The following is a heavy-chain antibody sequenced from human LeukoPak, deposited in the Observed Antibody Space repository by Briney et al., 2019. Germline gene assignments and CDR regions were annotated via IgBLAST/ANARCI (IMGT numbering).Heavy chain of an antibody. Sequence: ASVKVSCKASGYTFTSYYMHWVLQAPGQGLEWVGIINPSDGSTTYAQKFQGRVTMTRDTSTSTVYMELSSLRSEDTAVYYCARHQGAGEYPFDYWGQGTLVTVYS. V-gene: IGHV1-46*01. D-gene: IGHD2/OR15-2a*01. CDR1: GYTFTSYY. CDR3: ARHQGAGEYPFDY. J-gene: IGHJ4*02. CDR2: INPSDGST.